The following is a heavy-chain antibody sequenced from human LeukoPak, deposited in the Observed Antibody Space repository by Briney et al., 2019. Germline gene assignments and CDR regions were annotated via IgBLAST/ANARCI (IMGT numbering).Heavy chain of an antibody. CDR3: ASTRGITIFGVVIAY. D-gene: IGHD3-3*01. J-gene: IGHJ4*02. CDR1: GGSISSSSYY. Sequence: SETLSLTCTVSGGSISSSSYYWGWIRQPPGKGLEWIGSIHYSGSTYYNPSLKSRVTISLDTSKIQFSLKLGSVTAADTAVYYCASTRGITIFGVVIAYWGQGTLVTVSS. V-gene: IGHV4-39*01. CDR2: IHYSGST.